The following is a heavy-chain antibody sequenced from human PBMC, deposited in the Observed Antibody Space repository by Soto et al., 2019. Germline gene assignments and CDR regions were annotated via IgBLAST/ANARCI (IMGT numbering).Heavy chain of an antibody. V-gene: IGHV4-31*03. Sequence: ILCLTCTVAGGSISSGGYYWSWIRQHPGKGLEWIGYIYYSGSTYYNPSLKSRVTISVDTSKNQFSLRLCSVTAADTAVYYCARGHLAVLRGLWSLNWLDPRGHGTLVTGSS. CDR1: GGSISSGGYY. D-gene: IGHD1-26*01. J-gene: IGHJ5*02. CDR3: ARGHLAVLRGLWSLNWLDP. CDR2: IYYSGST.